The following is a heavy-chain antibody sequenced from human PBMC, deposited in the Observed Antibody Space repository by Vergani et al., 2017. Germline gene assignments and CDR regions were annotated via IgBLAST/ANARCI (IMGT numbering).Heavy chain of an antibody. CDR2: IIPIFGTA. D-gene: IGHD3-3*01. J-gene: IGHJ5*02. V-gene: IGHV1-69*18. CDR1: GGTFSSYA. Sequence: QVQLVQSGAEVKKPGSSVKVSCKASGGTFSSYAISWVRQAPGQGLEWMGRIIPIFGTANYAQKFQGRVTITADESTSTAYMELSSLRSEDTAVYYCARGFTYYDFWSGKNWFDPWGQGTLVTVSS. CDR3: ARGFTYYDFWSGKNWFDP.